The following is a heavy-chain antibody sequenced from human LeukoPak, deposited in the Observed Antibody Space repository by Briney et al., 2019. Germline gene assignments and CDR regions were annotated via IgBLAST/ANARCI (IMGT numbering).Heavy chain of an antibody. CDR3: ARAGFCSSTSCYGNDY. V-gene: IGHV3-33*01. Sequence: PGGSLRLSCAASGFSFSSYGMHWVRQAPGKGLEWVAVIWYDGTNKYYGDSVKGRFTISRDNAKNSLYLQMNNLRAEDTAVYYCARAGFCSSTSCYGNDYWGQGTLVTVSS. D-gene: IGHD2-2*01. CDR2: IWYDGTNK. J-gene: IGHJ4*02. CDR1: GFSFSSYG.